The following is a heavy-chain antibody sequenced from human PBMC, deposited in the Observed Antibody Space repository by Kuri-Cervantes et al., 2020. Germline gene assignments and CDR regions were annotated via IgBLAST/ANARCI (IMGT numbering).Heavy chain of an antibody. CDR3: AKSPGGYDYPDAFDI. V-gene: IGHV3-23*01. CDR2: ISGSGGST. D-gene: IGHD5-12*01. CDR1: GFTFSSYA. J-gene: IGHJ3*02. Sequence: GGSLRLSCAASGFTFSSYAMSGVRQAPGKGLEWVSAISGSGGSTYYADSVKGRFTISRDNSKNTLYLQMNSLRAEDTAVYYCAKSPGGYDYPDAFDIWSHGTMVTVSS.